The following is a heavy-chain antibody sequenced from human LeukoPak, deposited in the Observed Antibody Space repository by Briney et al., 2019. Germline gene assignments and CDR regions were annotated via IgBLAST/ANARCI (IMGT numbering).Heavy chain of an antibody. J-gene: IGHJ3*02. CDR1: GGSISSYY. CDR3: ARVFERGVYDSAFDI. V-gene: IGHV4-59*01. Sequence: PSETLSLTCTVSGGSISSYYWSWIRQPPGKGLEWIGYIYYSGSTNYNPSLKSRVTISVDTSKNQFSLKLSSVTAADTAVYYCARVFERGVYDSAFDIWGQGTMVTVSS. D-gene: IGHD3-16*01. CDR2: IYYSGST.